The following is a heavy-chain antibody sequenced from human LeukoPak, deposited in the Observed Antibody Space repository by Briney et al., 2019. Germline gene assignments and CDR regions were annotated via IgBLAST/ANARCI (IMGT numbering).Heavy chain of an antibody. CDR2: ISYIGST. V-gene: IGHV4-59*11. CDR3: ARDLVTVTKGFDI. J-gene: IGHJ3*02. CDR1: DDTFSSHY. D-gene: IGHD4-17*01. Sequence: PSETLSLTCAVSDDTFSSHYWTWIRQPPGKGLEWIGYISYIGSTNYNPSLKSRVTISIDTSKNQFSLKLSSVTAADTAVYYCARDLVTVTKGFDIWGQGTMVSVSS.